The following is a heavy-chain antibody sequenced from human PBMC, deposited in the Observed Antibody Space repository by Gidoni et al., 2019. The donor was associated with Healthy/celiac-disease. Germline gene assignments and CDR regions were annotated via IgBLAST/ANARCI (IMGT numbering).Heavy chain of an antibody. Sequence: EVQLVESGGGLVKPGGSLRLSCAASGFTFSNAWMSWVRQAPGKGLEWVGRIKSKTDGGTTDYAAPVKGRFTISRDDSKNTLYLQMNSLKTEDTAVYYCTTVKTMVRGVPLKGVGWYYYGMDVWGQGTTVTVSS. V-gene: IGHV3-15*01. CDR1: GFTFSNAW. CDR2: IKSKTDGGTT. J-gene: IGHJ6*02. CDR3: TTVKTMVRGVPLKGVGWYYYGMDV. D-gene: IGHD3-10*01.